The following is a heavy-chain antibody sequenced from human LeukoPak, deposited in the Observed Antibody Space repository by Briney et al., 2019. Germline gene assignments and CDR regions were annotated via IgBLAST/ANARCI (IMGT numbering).Heavy chain of an antibody. CDR1: GFTLSSFE. CDR3: ATGGRWELPRPYAFEI. CDR2: ISSSGYTI. D-gene: IGHD1-26*01. Sequence: GGSLRLSCAASGFTLSSFEMNWVRQAPGKGLEGVSYISSSGYTIYFADSVKGRFTISRDNAKNSLYLQMNSLRADDTAVYYCATGGRWELPRPYAFEIWGQGTMVTVSS. V-gene: IGHV3-48*03. J-gene: IGHJ3*02.